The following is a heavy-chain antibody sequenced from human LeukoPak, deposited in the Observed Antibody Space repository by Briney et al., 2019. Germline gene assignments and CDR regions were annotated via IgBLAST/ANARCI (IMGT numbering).Heavy chain of an antibody. J-gene: IGHJ5*02. CDR3: ARGHVLRFLGATDP. CDR2: IVPILGTA. Sequence: GASVKVSCKASGGTFSTYAISWVRQAPGQGLEWVGRIVPILGTANYAQNFQGRVTITADRSTTTAYMELSSLRSEDTAVYYCARGHVLRFLGATDPWGQGTLVTVSS. V-gene: IGHV1-69*04. D-gene: IGHD3-3*01. CDR1: GGTFSTYA.